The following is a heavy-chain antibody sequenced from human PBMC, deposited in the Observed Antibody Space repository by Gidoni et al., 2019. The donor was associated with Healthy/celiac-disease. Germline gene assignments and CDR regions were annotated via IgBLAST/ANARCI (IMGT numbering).Heavy chain of an antibody. J-gene: IGHJ4*02. V-gene: IGHV4-34*01. CDR3: AGDSSGYLGY. CDR2: INHSGST. Sequence: QVQLQQWGAGLWKPSETLSLTGAVYGGSFSGYYWSWIRQPQGKGLEWIGEINHSGSTNYTPSLKSRVTISVDTSKSQFSLKLSSVTAADTAVYYCAGDSSGYLGYWGQGTLVTVSS. CDR1: GGSFSGYY. D-gene: IGHD3-22*01.